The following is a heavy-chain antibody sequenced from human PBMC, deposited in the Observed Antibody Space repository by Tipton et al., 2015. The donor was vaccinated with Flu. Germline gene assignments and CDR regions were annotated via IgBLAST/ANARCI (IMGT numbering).Heavy chain of an antibody. CDR1: DYSISSGYY. D-gene: IGHD3-10*02. V-gene: IGHV4-38-2*02. CDR2: ISHSGRT. CDR3: ARHTGDSVRGVIDY. Sequence: GLVKPSETLSLICTVSDYSISSGYYWGWIRQPPGKGLEWIGCISHSGRTYYNPSLKSRLTISVDTSKNQFSLRLSSVTAADTAVYYCARHTGDSVRGVIDYWGQGTLVTVSS. J-gene: IGHJ4*02.